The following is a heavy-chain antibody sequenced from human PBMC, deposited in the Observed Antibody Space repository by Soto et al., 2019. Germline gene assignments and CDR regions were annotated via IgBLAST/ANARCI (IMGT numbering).Heavy chain of an antibody. V-gene: IGHV3-23*01. Sequence: EVQLLESGGGLVQPGGSLRLSCAASGFSLTNYAMSWVRQAPGKGLEWVSGIRGSGGSTNYADSVKGRFTITRDSSKNTLFLQMNSLRAEDTAIYYCARGPYSGSGHWGQGTLVTVSS. J-gene: IGHJ4*02. D-gene: IGHD1-26*01. CDR2: IRGSGGST. CDR3: ARGPYSGSGH. CDR1: GFSLTNYA.